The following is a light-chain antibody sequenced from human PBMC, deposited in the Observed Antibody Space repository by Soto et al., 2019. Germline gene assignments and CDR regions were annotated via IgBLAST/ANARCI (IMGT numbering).Light chain of an antibody. V-gene: IGLV2-11*01. Sequence: QSALTQPRSVSGSPGQSVTISCTGTSSDVGGYNYVSWYQQHPGKAPKLMIYDVSKRPSGVPDRFSGSKSGNAASLTISWLQAEAEGEYYCCSYAGSNTLVVFGGGTKLTVL. CDR2: DVS. CDR3: CSYAGSNTLVV. CDR1: SSDVGGYNY. J-gene: IGLJ2*01.